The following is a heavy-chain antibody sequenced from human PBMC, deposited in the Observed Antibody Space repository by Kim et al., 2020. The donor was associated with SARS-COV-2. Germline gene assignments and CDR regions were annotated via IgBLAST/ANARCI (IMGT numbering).Heavy chain of an antibody. CDR2: ISSSSSTI. V-gene: IGHV3-48*02. CDR1: GFTFSSYS. J-gene: IGHJ4*02. CDR3: ARDRNDFWSGYYYFDY. D-gene: IGHD3-3*01. Sequence: GGSLRLSCAASGFTFSSYSMNWVRQAPGKGLEWVSYISSSSSTIYYADSVKGRFTISRDNAKNSLYLQMNSLRDEDTAVYYCARDRNDFWSGYYYFDYWGQGTLVTVSS.